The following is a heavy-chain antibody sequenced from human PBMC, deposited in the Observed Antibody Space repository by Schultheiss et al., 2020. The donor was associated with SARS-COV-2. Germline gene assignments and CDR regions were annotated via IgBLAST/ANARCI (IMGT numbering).Heavy chain of an antibody. CDR3: ARGLDFPPYYYYYMDV. J-gene: IGHJ6*03. CDR2: ISSSSSYI. CDR1: GFTFSSYE. V-gene: IGHV3-21*05. Sequence: GGSLRLSCAASGFTFSSYEMNWVRQAPGKGLEWVSYISSSSSYIYYADSVKGRFTISRDNSKNTLYLQMNSLRAEDTAVYYCARGLDFPPYYYYYMDVWGKGTTVTVSS. D-gene: IGHD6-6*01.